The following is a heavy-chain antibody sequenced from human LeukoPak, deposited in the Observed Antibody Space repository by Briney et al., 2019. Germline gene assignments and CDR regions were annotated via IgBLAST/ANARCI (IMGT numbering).Heavy chain of an antibody. D-gene: IGHD6-13*01. J-gene: IGHJ4*02. V-gene: IGHV4-30-4*01. CDR1: GGSISSGDYY. Sequence: SETLSLTCTVSGGSISSGDYYWSWIRQPPGKGLEWIGYIYYSGSTYYNPSLKSRVTISVDTSKNQFSLKLSSVTAADTAVYYCARNSIAAAGGGFGYWGQGTLVTVSS. CDR2: IYYSGST. CDR3: ARNSIAAAGGGFGY.